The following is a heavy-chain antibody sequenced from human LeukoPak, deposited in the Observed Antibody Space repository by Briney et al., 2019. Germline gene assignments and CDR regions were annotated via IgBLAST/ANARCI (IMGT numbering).Heavy chain of an antibody. Sequence: SETLSLTCAVYGGSFSGYYWSWIRQPPGKGLEWIGEINPSGSTNYNPSLKSRVTISVDTSKNQFSLKLSSVTAADTAVYYCARAVLLWFGELYYFDYWGQGTLVTVSS. CDR2: INPSGST. V-gene: IGHV4-34*01. D-gene: IGHD3-10*01. CDR1: GGSFSGYY. CDR3: ARAVLLWFGELYYFDY. J-gene: IGHJ4*02.